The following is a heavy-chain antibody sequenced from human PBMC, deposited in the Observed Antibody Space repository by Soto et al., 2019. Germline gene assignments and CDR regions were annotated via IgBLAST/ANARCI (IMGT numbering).Heavy chain of an antibody. D-gene: IGHD4-4*01. CDR3: AKGYDYTEYYYYYGMDV. J-gene: IGHJ6*02. CDR1: GFTFRSYG. V-gene: IGHV3-30*18. Sequence: GGSLRLSCAASGFTFRSYGMHWVRQAAGKGLEWVAVISYDGSNKYYADSVKGRFTISRDNSKNTLYLQMNSLRAEDTAVYYCAKGYDYTEYYYYYGMDVWRQGNTVTVSS. CDR2: ISYDGSNK.